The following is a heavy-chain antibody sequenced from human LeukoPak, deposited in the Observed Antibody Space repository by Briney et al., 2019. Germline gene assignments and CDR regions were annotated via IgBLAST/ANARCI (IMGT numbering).Heavy chain of an antibody. CDR1: GGSFSGYY. CDR2: INHSGST. D-gene: IGHD3-3*01. Sequence: SETLSLTCAVYGGSFSGYYWSWIRQPPGKGLEWIGEINHSGSTNYNPSLKSRVTISVDTSKNQFSLKLSSVTAADTAVYYCARGLTYYDFWSGPSGDYWGQGTLVTVSP. J-gene: IGHJ4*02. CDR3: ARGLTYYDFWSGPSGDY. V-gene: IGHV4-34*01.